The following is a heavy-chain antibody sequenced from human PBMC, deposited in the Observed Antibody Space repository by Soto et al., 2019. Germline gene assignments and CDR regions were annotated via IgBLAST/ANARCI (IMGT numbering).Heavy chain of an antibody. D-gene: IGHD6-13*01. V-gene: IGHV3-30-3*01. CDR3: ARDYGSTWPIDY. J-gene: IGHJ4*02. CDR2: ISYDGNKK. CDR1: GFSFSSYS. Sequence: QVQLVESGGGVVQPGRSLSVSCAASGFSFSSYSMHWVRQAPGKGLEWVALISYDGNKKYYADSVKGRFTISRDNSKNTLYLQMISLTTEDTAVYYCARDYGSTWPIDYWGQGTLVTVSS.